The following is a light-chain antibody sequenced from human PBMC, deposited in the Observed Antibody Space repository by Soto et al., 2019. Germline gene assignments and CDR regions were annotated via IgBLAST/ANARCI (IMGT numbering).Light chain of an antibody. J-gene: IGKJ4*01. Sequence: DIQMTQSPSTLSASVGDRVTITCLASQNIRSWLAWYQQKPGKAPKLLIYDASSLASGVPSRFSGSGSGTQFTLTISSLQPDDSATYDCQQYHSISLTFGGGTKVE. CDR1: QNIRSW. CDR2: DAS. CDR3: QQYHSISLT. V-gene: IGKV1-5*01.